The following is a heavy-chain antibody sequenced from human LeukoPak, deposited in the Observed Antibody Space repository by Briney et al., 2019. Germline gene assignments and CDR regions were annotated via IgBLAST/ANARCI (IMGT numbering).Heavy chain of an antibody. CDR3: AKEERSQLFGY. CDR2: ISASGGST. J-gene: IGHJ4*02. CDR1: GFTFSSYA. V-gene: IGHV3-23*01. Sequence: GGSLRLSCAASGFTFSSYAMSWVRQAPGKGLEWVSAISASGGSTYYADSVKGRFTISTDNSKNTLYLQMNSLRAEDTAVYYCAKEERSQLFGYWGQGTLVTVSS. D-gene: IGHD2-2*01.